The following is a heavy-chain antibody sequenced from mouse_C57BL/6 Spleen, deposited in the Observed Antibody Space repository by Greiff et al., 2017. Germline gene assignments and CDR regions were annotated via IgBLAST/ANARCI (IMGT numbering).Heavy chain of an antibody. V-gene: IGHV5-9-1*02. CDR3: TRDKTTVVAPAMDD. CDR2: ISSGGDYI. J-gene: IGHJ4*01. D-gene: IGHD1-1*01. Sequence: EVQVVESGEGLVKPGGSLKLSCAASGFTFSSYAMSWVRQTPEKRLEWVAYISSGGDYIYYADNVKGRFTISRDNARNTLYLQMRSLKSEDTAMYYCTRDKTTVVAPAMDDWGQGTSVTVSS. CDR1: GFTFSSYA.